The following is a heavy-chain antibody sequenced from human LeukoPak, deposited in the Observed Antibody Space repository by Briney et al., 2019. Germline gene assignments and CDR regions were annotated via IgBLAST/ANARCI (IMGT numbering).Heavy chain of an antibody. J-gene: IGHJ5*02. CDR3: AREGVGDSWFDP. CDR1: GGSISSYY. CDR2: IYYTGST. Sequence: SETLSLTCTVSGGSISSYYWNWIRQPPGKGLEWIGYIYYTGSTKYNPSLKSRVTMAVDTSNNQFSLKLTSATAADTAVYYCAREGVGDSWFDPWGQGTLVTVSS. V-gene: IGHV4-59*01. D-gene: IGHD3-16*01.